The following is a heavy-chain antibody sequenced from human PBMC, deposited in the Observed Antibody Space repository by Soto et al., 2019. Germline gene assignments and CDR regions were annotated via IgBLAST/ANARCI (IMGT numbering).Heavy chain of an antibody. Sequence: QVQLQESGPGLVKPSETVSLICTVSGDSISGYYWSWIRQPAGKGLEWIGRIYSSGNANYNTSVKSRVSMSVDMSKNQFSLKVTSVTAADTAMYYCARGDVFDLWGQGTKVTVSS. CDR1: GDSISGYY. CDR3: ARGDVFDL. CDR2: IYSSGNA. J-gene: IGHJ3*01. V-gene: IGHV4-4*07.